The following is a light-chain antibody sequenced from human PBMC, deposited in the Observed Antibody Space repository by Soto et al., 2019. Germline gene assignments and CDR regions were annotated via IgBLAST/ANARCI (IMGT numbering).Light chain of an antibody. V-gene: IGLV2-14*01. Sequence: QSVLTQPASVSGSPGQSITISCTGTNTDVGGYKYVSWYQHHPGKAPKLILYEFRNRPSGVSNRFSGSKSGNTASLTISGLQAEDEGDYYCSSYTNSNILHYVFGTGTKVTVL. CDR3: SSYTNSNILHYV. CDR1: NTDVGGYKY. J-gene: IGLJ1*01. CDR2: EFR.